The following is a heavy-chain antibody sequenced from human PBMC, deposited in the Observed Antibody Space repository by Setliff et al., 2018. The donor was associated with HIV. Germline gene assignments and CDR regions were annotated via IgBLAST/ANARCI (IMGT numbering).Heavy chain of an antibody. CDR2: IYHRGST. CDR1: GGSISNNNW. V-gene: IGHV4-4*02. D-gene: IGHD2-15*01. CDR3: ASRRAFGGPIDAFDI. Sequence: TSETLSLTCAVSGGSISNNNWWSWVRQPPGKGLEWIAEIYHRGSTNYNPSLKSRVTISVDKSKNQFSLKVTSVTAADTAVYYCASRRAFGGPIDAFDIWGQGTMVTVSS. J-gene: IGHJ3*02.